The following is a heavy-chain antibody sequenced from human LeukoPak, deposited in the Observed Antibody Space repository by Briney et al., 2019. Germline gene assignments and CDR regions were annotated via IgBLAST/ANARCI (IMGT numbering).Heavy chain of an antibody. CDR2: ISYDGSNK. V-gene: IGHV3-30-3*01. D-gene: IGHD3-22*01. CDR3: ARPRYDSSGYCALEY. CDR1: GSTFSSYA. J-gene: IGHJ4*02. Sequence: PGGSLRLSRAASGSTFSSYAMHWVRQAPGKGLEWVAVISYDGSNKYYADSVKGRFTISRDNSKNTLYLQMNSLRAEDTAVYYCARPRYDSSGYCALEYWGQGTVVTVSS.